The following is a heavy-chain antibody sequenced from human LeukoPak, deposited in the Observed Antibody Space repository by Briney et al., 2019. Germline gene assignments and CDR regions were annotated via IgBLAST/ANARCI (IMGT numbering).Heavy chain of an antibody. Sequence: GGSLRLSCAASGFTYSSYGMTWVRQAPGKGLEWVSGISGSGSRTDYADSVKGRFTISRDNAKNTLYLQMNSLRAEDTAAYYCAKGSREWELLDAFDIWGQGKMVTASS. CDR3: AKGSREWELLDAFDI. CDR1: GFTYSSYG. V-gene: IGHV3-23*01. J-gene: IGHJ3*02. D-gene: IGHD1-26*01. CDR2: ISGSGSRT.